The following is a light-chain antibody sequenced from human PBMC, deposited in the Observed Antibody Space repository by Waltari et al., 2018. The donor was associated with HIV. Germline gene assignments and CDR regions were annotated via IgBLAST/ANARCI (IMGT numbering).Light chain of an antibody. V-gene: IGLV1-47*01. CDR3: VAWDDSLGGVV. J-gene: IGLJ2*01. Sequence: SVLPQPPSASGTPGQRVTIPCSGSTSNIGSNYVFWYHHHPRTAPTLLIHRNNRRPSGVPDRFSGSTSGTSASLAISGLRYEDEADYYCVAWDDSLGGVVFGGGTKVAVL. CDR1: TSNIGSNY. CDR2: RNN.